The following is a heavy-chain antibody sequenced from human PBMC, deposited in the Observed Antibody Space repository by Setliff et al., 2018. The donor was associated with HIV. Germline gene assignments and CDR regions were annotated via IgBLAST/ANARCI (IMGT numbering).Heavy chain of an antibody. CDR2: IYPGDSDT. CDR3: ARRPVSDTFDV. J-gene: IGHJ3*01. CDR1: GYSFISYY. Sequence: HGESLKISCKASGYSFISYYIGRVRQMPGKGLDWMGIIYPGDSDTRYGPSFEGQVTISADWSITTAFLQWNSLKASDTAMYFCARRPVSDTFDVWGQGTMVTVSS. V-gene: IGHV5-51*01.